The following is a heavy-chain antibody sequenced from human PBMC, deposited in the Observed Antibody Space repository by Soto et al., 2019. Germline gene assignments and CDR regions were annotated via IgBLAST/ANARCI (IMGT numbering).Heavy chain of an antibody. Sequence: GASVKVSCKVSGYTLTELSMHCVRQAPGKGLEWMGGFDPEDGETIYAQKFQGRVTMTEDTSTDTAYMELSSLRSEDTAVYYCALDLVGGVISRFYPRAQRTLVPVSA. D-gene: IGHD3-10*01. CDR3: ALDLVGGVISRFYP. CDR1: GYTLTELS. CDR2: FDPEDGET. J-gene: IGHJ5*01. V-gene: IGHV1-24*01.